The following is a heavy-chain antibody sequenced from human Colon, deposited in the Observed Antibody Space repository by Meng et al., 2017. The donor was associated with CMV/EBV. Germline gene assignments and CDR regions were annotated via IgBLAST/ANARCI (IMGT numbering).Heavy chain of an antibody. V-gene: IGHV3-23*01. Sequence: GESLKISCVGSGFIFSNYEMTWVRQAPGRGLEWVSFISNSGRTIYYADSVKGRFTISRDNSKNTLYLQMNSLRAEDTAVYYCAKGWGAYFDWWNFDYWGQGTLVTVSS. CDR2: ISNSGRTI. J-gene: IGHJ4*02. CDR1: GFIFSNYE. CDR3: AKGWGAYFDWWNFDY. D-gene: IGHD3-9*01.